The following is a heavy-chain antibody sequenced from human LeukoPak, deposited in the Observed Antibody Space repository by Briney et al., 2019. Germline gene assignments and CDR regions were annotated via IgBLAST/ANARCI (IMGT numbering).Heavy chain of an antibody. CDR2: ISSSSSTI. D-gene: IGHD3-3*01. CDR3: ARDFYDFSYYYYYYMDV. Sequence: GGSLRLSCAASGFTFSSYSMNWVRQAPGKGLEWVSYISSSSSTIYYADSVKGRFTISRDNAKNSLYLQMNSLRAEDTAVYYCARDFYDFSYYYYYYMDVWGKGTTVTVSS. J-gene: IGHJ6*03. V-gene: IGHV3-48*04. CDR1: GFTFSSYS.